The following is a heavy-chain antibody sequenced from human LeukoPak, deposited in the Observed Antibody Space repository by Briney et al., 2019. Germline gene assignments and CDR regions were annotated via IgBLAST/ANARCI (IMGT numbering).Heavy chain of an antibody. CDR3: AKEGFDS. Sequence: GGSLRLSCAASGFTFSSSAMSWVRQAPGKGLEWVSAISNNGGYTYYADSVQGRFTISRDNSKSTLCLQMNSLRAEDTAVYYCAKEGFDSWGQGTLVTVSS. CDR2: ISNNGGYT. J-gene: IGHJ4*02. V-gene: IGHV3-23*01. CDR1: GFTFSSSA.